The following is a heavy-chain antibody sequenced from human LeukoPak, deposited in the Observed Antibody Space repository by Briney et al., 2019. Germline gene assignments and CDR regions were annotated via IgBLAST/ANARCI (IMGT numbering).Heavy chain of an antibody. V-gene: IGHV4-39*01. CDR3: ARHNAAAGIAYMDV. D-gene: IGHD6-13*01. J-gene: IGHJ6*03. Sequence: SETLSLTCTVTGGSISSNSYYWGWIRQPPGEGLEWIGSIYYSGSTYYNPSLKSRVTISVDTSKNQFSLKLNSVTAADTAVYYCARHNAAAGIAYMDVWGKGTTVTISS. CDR1: GGSISSNSYY. CDR2: IYYSGST.